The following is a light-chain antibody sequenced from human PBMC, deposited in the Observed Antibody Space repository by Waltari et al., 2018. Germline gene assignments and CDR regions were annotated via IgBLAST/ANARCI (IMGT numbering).Light chain of an antibody. J-gene: IGKJ1*01. CDR1: QTIINY. Sequence: DIQMTQSPSSLYASGGDSVTITCRASQTIINYLNWYQKKPGKAPKLLIYAASSLQSGVPSRFSGSGSGTDFTLTISSLQPEDFATYYCQQSYSTLTWTFGQGTKVEIK. CDR2: AAS. V-gene: IGKV1-39*01. CDR3: QQSYSTLTWT.